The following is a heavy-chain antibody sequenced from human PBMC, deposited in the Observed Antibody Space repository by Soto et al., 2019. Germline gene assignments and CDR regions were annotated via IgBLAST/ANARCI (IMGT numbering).Heavy chain of an antibody. Sequence: SETLSLTCTVSGGSISSGGYYWSWIRQHPGKGLEWIGYIYYSGSTYYNPSLKSRVTISVDTSKNQFSLRLSSVTAADTAVYYCARDPGYCSGGSCYPIDAFDIWGQGTMVTVSS. J-gene: IGHJ3*02. D-gene: IGHD2-15*01. CDR1: GGSISSGGYY. V-gene: IGHV4-31*03. CDR3: ARDPGYCSGGSCYPIDAFDI. CDR2: IYYSGST.